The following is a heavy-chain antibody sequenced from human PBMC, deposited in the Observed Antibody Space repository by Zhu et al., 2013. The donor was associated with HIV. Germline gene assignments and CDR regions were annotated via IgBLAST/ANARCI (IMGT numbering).Heavy chain of an antibody. Sequence: QVQLVQSGAEVKKPGASVKVSCKASGYTFTGHYIHWVRQAPGQGLEWMGWINPKSGGTNYVQKFQGRVTMTRDTSISTAYMALSRLRSDDTAVYYCARAHCTNGVCYRGYFDYWGQGTLVTVSS. D-gene: IGHD2-8*01. CDR2: INPKSGGT. J-gene: IGHJ4*02. CDR1: GYTFTGHY. V-gene: IGHV1-2*02. CDR3: ARAHCTNGVCYRGYFDY.